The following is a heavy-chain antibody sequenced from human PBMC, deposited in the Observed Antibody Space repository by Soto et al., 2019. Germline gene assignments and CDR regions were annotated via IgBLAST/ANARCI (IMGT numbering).Heavy chain of an antibody. Sequence: GSLRLSCAASGFTFSSYAMSWVRQAPGKGLEWVSAISGSGGSTYYADSVKGRFTISRDNSKNTLYLQMNSLRAEDTAVYYCAKSPPEGYDFWSGYYWRGYYYYGMDVWGQGTTVTVSS. CDR2: ISGSGGST. CDR3: AKSPPEGYDFWSGYYWRGYYYYGMDV. CDR1: GFTFSSYA. V-gene: IGHV3-23*01. J-gene: IGHJ6*02. D-gene: IGHD3-3*01.